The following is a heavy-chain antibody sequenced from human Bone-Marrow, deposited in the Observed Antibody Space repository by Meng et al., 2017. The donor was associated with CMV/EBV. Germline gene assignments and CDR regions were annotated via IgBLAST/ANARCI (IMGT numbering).Heavy chain of an antibody. Sequence: GGSIRNSNWWKWVRQPPGEGLEWIREFYHSGRTNYNQSLKSEVTISVDKSKNQFSLKLGSVTAADTAVYYCARTGGYYTPRLWADYWGQGTLVTVSS. D-gene: IGHD3-22*01. CDR2: FYHSGRT. CDR1: GGSIRNSNW. CDR3: ARTGGYYTPRLWADY. J-gene: IGHJ4*02. V-gene: IGHV4-4*02.